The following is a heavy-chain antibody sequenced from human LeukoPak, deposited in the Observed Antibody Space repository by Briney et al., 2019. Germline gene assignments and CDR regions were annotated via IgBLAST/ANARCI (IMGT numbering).Heavy chain of an antibody. J-gene: IGHJ5*02. V-gene: IGHV3-30*18. CDR3: AKGPSGYSSGDNWFDP. CDR1: GFTFSSYS. Sequence: GGPLRLSCAASGFTFSSYSMHWVRQAPGKGLEWVAVISYDGSNKYYADSVKGRFTISRDNAKNSLYLQMNSLRAEDTAVFYCAKGPSGYSSGDNWFDPWGQGTLVTVSS. D-gene: IGHD6-19*01. CDR2: ISYDGSNK.